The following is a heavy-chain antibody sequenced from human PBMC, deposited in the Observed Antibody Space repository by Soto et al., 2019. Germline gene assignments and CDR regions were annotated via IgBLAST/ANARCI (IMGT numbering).Heavy chain of an antibody. CDR3: ARARSPVVPAAILGGFYYMDV. CDR2: ISAYNGNT. V-gene: IGHV1-18*01. CDR1: GYTFTSYG. J-gene: IGHJ6*03. Sequence: QVQLVQSGAEVKKPGASVKVSCKASGYTFTSYGISWVRQAPGQGLEWMGWISAYNGNTNYAQKLQGRVTMTTDTSTSTAYMELRSLRSDDTAVYYCARARSPVVPAAILGGFYYMDVWGKGTTVTVSS. D-gene: IGHD2-2*02.